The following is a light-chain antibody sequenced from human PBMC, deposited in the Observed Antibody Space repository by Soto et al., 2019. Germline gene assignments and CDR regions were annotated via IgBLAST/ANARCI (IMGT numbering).Light chain of an antibody. J-gene: IGLJ1*01. V-gene: IGLV2-14*01. Sequence: QPALTQPASVSGSPGQSITISCTGTSSDVGGYNRVSCYQQHPGKAPKLMIYDVSNRPSGVSNRFSGSKSGNTASLTISGLQAEDVADYYCNSFPSDSAYVFGTGTKVTVL. CDR3: NSFPSDSAYV. CDR1: SSDVGGYNR. CDR2: DVS.